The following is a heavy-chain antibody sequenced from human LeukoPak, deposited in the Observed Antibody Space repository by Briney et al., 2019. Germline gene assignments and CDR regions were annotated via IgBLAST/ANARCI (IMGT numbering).Heavy chain of an antibody. V-gene: IGHV1-69*04. CDR1: GGTFSSYA. Sequence: SVKVSCKASGGTFSSYAISWVRQAPGQGLEWMGRIIPILGIANYAQKFQGRVTITADKSTSTAYMELSSLRSEDTAVYYCATVHYGDYDRYYYYYYGMDVWGQGTTVTVSS. D-gene: IGHD4-17*01. CDR3: ATVHYGDYDRYYYYYYGMDV. J-gene: IGHJ6*02. CDR2: IIPILGIA.